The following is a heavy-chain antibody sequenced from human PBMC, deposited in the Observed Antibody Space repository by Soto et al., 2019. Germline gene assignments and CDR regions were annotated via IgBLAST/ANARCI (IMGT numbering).Heavy chain of an antibody. CDR3: ARVSRVTHPKLGGYYYYGMDV. V-gene: IGHV4-59*01. Sequence: PSETLSLTCTVSGGSISSYYWSWIRQPPGKGLEWIGYIYYSGNTNYNPSLKSRVTISVDTSKNQFSLKLSSVTAADTAVYYCARVSRVTHPKLGGYYYYGMDVWGQGTTVTVSS. J-gene: IGHJ6*02. D-gene: IGHD2-21*02. CDR2: IYYSGNT. CDR1: GGSISSYY.